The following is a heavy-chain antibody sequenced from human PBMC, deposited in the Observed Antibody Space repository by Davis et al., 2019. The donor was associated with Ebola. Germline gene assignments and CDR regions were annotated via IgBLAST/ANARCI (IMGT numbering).Heavy chain of an antibody. CDR3: ALTLSVGTLGEL. CDR2: ISAYNGNT. D-gene: IGHD6-13*01. CDR1: GYTFTGYY. Sequence: ASVKVSCKASGYTFTGYYMHWVRQAPGQGLEWMGWISAYNGNTNYAQKLQGRVTMTTDTSTSTAYMELRSLRSDDTAVYYCALTLSVGTLGELWGQGTLVTVSS. V-gene: IGHV1-18*04. J-gene: IGHJ4*02.